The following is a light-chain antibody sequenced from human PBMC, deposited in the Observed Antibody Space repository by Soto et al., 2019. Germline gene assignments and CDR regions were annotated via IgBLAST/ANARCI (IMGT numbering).Light chain of an antibody. Sequence: ILWTQSPGTLSLSPGERATLSWRASQSVSSNYLAWYQKKPGQAPRLLLYDASNRATGIPARFSGSGSGRDLTLTISGLETEDFAVYYCQQYGSSPLISVGQGTRLEIK. CDR2: DAS. CDR3: QQYGSSPLIS. J-gene: IGKJ5*01. CDR1: QSVSSNY. V-gene: IGKV3-20*01.